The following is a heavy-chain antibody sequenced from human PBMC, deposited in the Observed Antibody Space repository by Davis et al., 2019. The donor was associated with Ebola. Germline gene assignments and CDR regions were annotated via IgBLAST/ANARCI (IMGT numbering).Heavy chain of an antibody. J-gene: IGHJ4*02. CDR1: GFTFGDYA. V-gene: IGHV3-49*03. CDR2: IRSKAYGGTT. D-gene: IGHD6-13*01. Sequence: SLKISCTASGFTFGDYAMSWFRQAPGKGLEWVGFIRSKAYGGTTEYAASVKGRFTISRDDSKSIAYLQMNSLKTEDTAVYYCTTNDASADYLDYWGQGTLVTVSS. CDR3: TTNDASADYLDY.